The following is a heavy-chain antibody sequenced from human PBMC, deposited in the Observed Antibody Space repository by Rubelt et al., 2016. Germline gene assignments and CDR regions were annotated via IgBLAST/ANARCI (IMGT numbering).Heavy chain of an antibody. V-gene: IGHV3-11*01. D-gene: IGHD1/OR15-1a*01. Sequence: VESGGGLVKPGGSLRLSCAASGFSFSDYYMSWVRQAPGKGLEWLSYISSSGSTIYYGDSVKGRLTISRDNAKNTLHLQMSRLRAEDTAVYYCTTYTIGTDTFDIWGQGTMVTVSS. J-gene: IGHJ3*02. CDR2: ISSSGSTI. CDR1: GFSFSDYY. CDR3: TTYTIGTDTFDI.